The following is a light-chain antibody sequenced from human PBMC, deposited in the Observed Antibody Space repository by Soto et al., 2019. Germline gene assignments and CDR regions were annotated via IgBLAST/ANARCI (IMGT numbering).Light chain of an antibody. V-gene: IGKV3-15*01. Sequence: MTQAPATLSASPGERATLSCRASQTINTNVAWYQLKDGQVPRLLIYGASTRATDIPARFSGSGSGTEFTLTISSLQSEDFAEYHCQQYSNWPQTFGQGTKVEIK. CDR2: GAS. J-gene: IGKJ1*01. CDR3: QQYSNWPQT. CDR1: QTINTN.